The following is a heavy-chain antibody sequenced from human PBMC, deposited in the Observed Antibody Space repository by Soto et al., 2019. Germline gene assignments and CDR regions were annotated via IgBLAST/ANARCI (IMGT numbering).Heavy chain of an antibody. Sequence: QVQLVESGGGVVQPGRSLRLSCAASGFTFSSHGMHWVRQAPGKGLEWVAVIWYDGSNKYYADSVKGRFTISRDNSKNTVYRQMTSLRAEDTAVYYCARQVGSTRYHFAHWGQGTLVTVSS. CDR2: IWYDGSNK. J-gene: IGHJ4*02. V-gene: IGHV3-33*01. CDR1: GFTFSSHG. D-gene: IGHD1-26*01. CDR3: ARQVGSTRYHFAH.